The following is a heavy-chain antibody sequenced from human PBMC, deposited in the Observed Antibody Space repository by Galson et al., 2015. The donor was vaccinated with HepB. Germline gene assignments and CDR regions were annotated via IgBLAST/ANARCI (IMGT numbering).Heavy chain of an antibody. CDR2: ISYDGSNK. V-gene: IGHV3-30*18. CDR1: GFTFSSYG. CDR3: AKDSKPNYDILTGYYTD. J-gene: IGHJ4*02. Sequence: SLRLSCAASGFTFSSYGMHWVRQAPGKGLEWVAVISYDGSNKYYADSVKGRFTISRDNSKNTLYLQMNSLRAEDTAVYYCAKDSKPNYDILTGYYTDWGQGTLVTVSS. D-gene: IGHD3-9*01.